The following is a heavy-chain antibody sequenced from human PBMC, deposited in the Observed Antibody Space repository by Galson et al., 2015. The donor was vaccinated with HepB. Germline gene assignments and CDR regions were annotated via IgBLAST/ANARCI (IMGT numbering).Heavy chain of an antibody. Sequence: SVKVSCKASGYTFTSYYMHWVRQAPGQGLEWMGIINPSGGSTSYAQKFQGRVTMTRDTSTSTVYMELSSLRSEDTAVYYCARVEWFYYYDSSGYKGYFDYWGQGTLVTVSS. J-gene: IGHJ4*02. V-gene: IGHV1-46*03. D-gene: IGHD3-22*01. CDR2: INPSGGST. CDR1: GYTFTSYY. CDR3: ARVEWFYYYDSSGYKGYFDY.